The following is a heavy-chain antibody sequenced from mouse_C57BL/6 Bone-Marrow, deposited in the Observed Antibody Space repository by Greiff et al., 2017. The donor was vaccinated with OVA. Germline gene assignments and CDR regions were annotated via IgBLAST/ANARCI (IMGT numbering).Heavy chain of an antibody. CDR3: TRVDSSGYVDYFDY. J-gene: IGHJ2*01. V-gene: IGHV14-4*01. CDR1: GFNIKDDY. CDR2: IDPENGDT. D-gene: IGHD3-2*02. Sequence: EVQLQQSGAELVRPGASVKLSCTASGFNIKDDYMHWVKQRPEQGLEWIGWIDPENGDTEYASKFQGKATITADTSSNTAYLQLSSLTSEDTAVYYCTRVDSSGYVDYFDYWGQGTTLTVSS.